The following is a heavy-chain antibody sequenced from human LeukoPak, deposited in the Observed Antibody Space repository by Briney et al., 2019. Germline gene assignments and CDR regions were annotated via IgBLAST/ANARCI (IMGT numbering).Heavy chain of an antibody. CDR1: GGSISSGDYY. CDR3: AREGAGTDKGGMDV. D-gene: IGHD1/OR15-1a*01. Sequence: SETLSLTCTVSGGSISSGDYYWSWIRQPPGKGLDWIGYIYYSGSTYYNPSLKSRVTISVDTSKDQFSLKLSSVTAADTAVYYCAREGAGTDKGGMDVWGKGTTVTVSS. J-gene: IGHJ6*04. V-gene: IGHV4-30-4*01. CDR2: IYYSGST.